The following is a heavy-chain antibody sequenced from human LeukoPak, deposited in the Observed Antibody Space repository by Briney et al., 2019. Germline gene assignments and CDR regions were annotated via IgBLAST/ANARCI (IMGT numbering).Heavy chain of an antibody. J-gene: IGHJ6*03. CDR2: ISSSATTI. V-gene: IGHV3-11*04. D-gene: IGHD2-2*02. CDR1: GFTFSDYY. Sequence: GGSLRLSCAASGFTFSDYYMSWIRQAPGKGLEWVSFISSSATTIYYADSVKGRFTISRDNAKNSLYLQMNSLRAEDTAVYYCARAPRLYCSSTSCYNYYYYYMDVWGKGTTVTVSS. CDR3: ARAPRLYCSSTSCYNYYYYYMDV.